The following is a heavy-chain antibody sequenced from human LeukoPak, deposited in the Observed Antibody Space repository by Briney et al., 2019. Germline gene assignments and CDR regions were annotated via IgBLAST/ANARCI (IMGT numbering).Heavy chain of an antibody. J-gene: IGHJ5*02. Sequence: TSETLTLPCAVSGDSFSGYYWTWIRQPPGKGLEWIGEIIHGGTTNYNPSLTSRVTISLDPSKNQFPLIFTSVPAALTARYYFATNIPGPTLFDPGGQGTLGPVSP. D-gene: IGHD1-14*01. V-gene: IGHV4-34*12. CDR3: ATNIPGPTLFDP. CDR1: GDSFSGYY. CDR2: IIHGGTT.